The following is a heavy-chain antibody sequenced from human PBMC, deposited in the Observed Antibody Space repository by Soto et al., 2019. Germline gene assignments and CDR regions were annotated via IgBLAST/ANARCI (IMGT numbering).Heavy chain of an antibody. CDR3: ARERRYYDFWSGISKGMDV. J-gene: IGHJ6*02. CDR1: GYTFTSYG. CDR2: ISSYNAKT. V-gene: IGHV1-18*01. Sequence: ASVKVSCKASGYTFTSYGISWVRQAPGQGLEWMGWISSYNAKTNIAQRFQGRLSMTTDTSTTTVYMELRSLRSDDTAVYYCARERRYYDFWSGISKGMDVWGQGTTVTVYS. D-gene: IGHD3-3*01.